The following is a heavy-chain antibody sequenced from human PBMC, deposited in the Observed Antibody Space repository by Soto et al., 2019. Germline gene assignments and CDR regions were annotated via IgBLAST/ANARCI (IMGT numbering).Heavy chain of an antibody. CDR2: ISGSGGST. CDR3: AEEPAGGVTFGGLIVRDY. CDR1: GFTFSSYA. Sequence: EVQLLESGGGLVQPGGSLRVSCAASGFTFSSYAMNWVRQAPGKGLEWVSGISGSGGSTYYTDSVKGRFTIYRDNSKNTLYLQMNSLGAEDAAIYYCAEEPAGGVTFGGLIVRDYWGQGTLVTVSS. D-gene: IGHD3-16*02. V-gene: IGHV3-23*01. J-gene: IGHJ4*02.